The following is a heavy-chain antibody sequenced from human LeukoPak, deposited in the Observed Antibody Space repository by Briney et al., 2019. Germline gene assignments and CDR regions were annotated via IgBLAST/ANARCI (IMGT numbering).Heavy chain of an antibody. CDR1: GGSFSGYY. Sequence: KASETLSLTCAVYGGSFSGYYWSWIRQPPGKGLEWIGEINHSGSTNYNPSLKSRVTISVDTSKNQFSLKLSSETAADTAVYYCARQDFDIWGQGTMVTVSS. CDR2: INHSGST. J-gene: IGHJ3*02. V-gene: IGHV4-34*01. CDR3: ARQDFDI.